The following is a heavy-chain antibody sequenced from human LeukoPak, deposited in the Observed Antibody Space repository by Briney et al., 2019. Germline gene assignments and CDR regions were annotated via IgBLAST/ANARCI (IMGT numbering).Heavy chain of an antibody. CDR1: GYTFTNYG. D-gene: IGHD3-9*01. V-gene: IGHV1-18*01. CDR3: ARGRYFDWFFDY. Sequence: ASVKVSCKASGYTFTNYGITWVRQAPGQGLEWMGWISAQDGTTNYALKLQDRVTMTTDTSTSTAYMELRSLRSDDTAVYYCARGRYFDWFFDYWGQGTLVTVSS. J-gene: IGHJ4*02. CDR2: ISAQDGTT.